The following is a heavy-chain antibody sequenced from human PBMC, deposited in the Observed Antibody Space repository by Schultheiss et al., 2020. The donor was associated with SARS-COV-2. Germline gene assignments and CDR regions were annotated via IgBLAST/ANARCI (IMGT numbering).Heavy chain of an antibody. Sequence: GGSLRLSCAASGFTFSSYAMSWVRQAPGKGLEWVSYISSSGSTIYYADSVKGRFTISRDNAKNSLYLQMNSLRAEDTAVYYCARDAGAGYYYFDSWGQGTLVTVSS. CDR3: ARDAGAGYYYFDS. CDR1: GFTFSSYA. J-gene: IGHJ4*02. CDR2: ISSSGSTI. D-gene: IGHD5-18*01. V-gene: IGHV3-48*04.